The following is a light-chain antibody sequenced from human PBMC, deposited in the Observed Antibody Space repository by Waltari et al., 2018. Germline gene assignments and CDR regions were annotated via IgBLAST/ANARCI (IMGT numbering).Light chain of an antibody. CDR3: QSGDSSVCVV. CDR1: ALPKQF. CDR2: KDT. V-gene: IGLV3-25*03. J-gene: IGLJ2*01. Sequence: SYELTQPPSVSVSPGQTARITCSGDALPKQFAFWYQQKSGQAPVVGLYKDTERPSGIPDRISCSSSGTTVTLTISGAQAEDDADYYCQSGDSSVCVVFGGGTKLTVL.